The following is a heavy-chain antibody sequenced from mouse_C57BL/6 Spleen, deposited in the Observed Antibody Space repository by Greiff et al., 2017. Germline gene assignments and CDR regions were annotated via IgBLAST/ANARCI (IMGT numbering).Heavy chain of an antibody. V-gene: IGHV1-69*01. CDR1: GYTFTSYW. CDR3: ARPNYDEYYFDY. Sequence: VQLQQPGAELVMPGASVKLSCKASGYTFTSYWMHWVKQRPGQGLEWIGELDPSDSYTNYNQKFKGKSTLTVDKSSSTAYMQLSSLTSEDSAVYYCARPNYDEYYFDYWGQGTTLTVSS. D-gene: IGHD2-3*01. J-gene: IGHJ2*01. CDR2: LDPSDSYT.